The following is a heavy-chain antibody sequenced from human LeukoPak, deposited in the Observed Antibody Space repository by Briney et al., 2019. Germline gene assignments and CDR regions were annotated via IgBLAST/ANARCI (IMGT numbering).Heavy chain of an antibody. J-gene: IGHJ4*02. Sequence: PGGSLRLPCAASGFSFSTYGFHWVRQAPGKGLEWVTFIRFDGGKKNYADSVKGRFAISRDNSKNTVYLQMNSLRAEDTALYYCAKVRPREPSSSSSGFDYWGQGTLVTVSS. D-gene: IGHD6-6*01. CDR2: IRFDGGKK. V-gene: IGHV3-30*02. CDR1: GFSFSTYG. CDR3: AKVRPREPSSSSSGFDY.